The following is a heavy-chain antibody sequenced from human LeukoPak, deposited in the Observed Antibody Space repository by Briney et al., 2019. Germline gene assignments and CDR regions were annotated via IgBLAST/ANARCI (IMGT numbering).Heavy chain of an antibody. CDR2: VSHSGST. Sequence: SETLSLTCTVSGYSISSDYYWGWIRPPPGKGLEWIASVSHSGSTYYNPSLKSRVTISVDTSKNQFSLKVTSVTAADTALYYCARERIERYTYASRDFDYWGRGTLVTVSS. CDR3: ARERIERYTYASRDFDY. D-gene: IGHD5-18*01. V-gene: IGHV4-38-2*02. J-gene: IGHJ4*02. CDR1: GYSISSDYY.